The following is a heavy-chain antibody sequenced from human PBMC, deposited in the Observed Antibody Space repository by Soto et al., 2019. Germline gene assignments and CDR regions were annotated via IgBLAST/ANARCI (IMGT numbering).Heavy chain of an antibody. CDR1: GGSVTSGSYY. J-gene: IGHJ6*02. Sequence: SETLSLTCTVSGGSVTSGSYYWSWIRQPPGKGLEWIGYIYYGGSINYNPSLKSRMTISVDTSKNQFSLKLTSVTAADTAVYYCASSYCGGDCYYYYYYYMDVWGQGTTVTVSS. D-gene: IGHD2-21*02. V-gene: IGHV4-61*01. CDR3: ASSYCGGDCYYYYYYYMDV. CDR2: IYYGGSI.